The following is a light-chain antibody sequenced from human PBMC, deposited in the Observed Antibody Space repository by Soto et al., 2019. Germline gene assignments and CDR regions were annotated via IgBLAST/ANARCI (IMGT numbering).Light chain of an antibody. V-gene: IGKV4-1*01. Sequence: DIVMTQSPDSLAVSLGERATINCKSSQSVLYSSNNKNYLAWFQQKPGQPPKLLFYWASTRESGVPDRFSGSGSGTDFTLTISSLQAEDVAIDYCQQYYITPRTFGQGTKVEIK. J-gene: IGKJ1*01. CDR2: WAS. CDR3: QQYYITPRT. CDR1: QSVLYSSNNKNY.